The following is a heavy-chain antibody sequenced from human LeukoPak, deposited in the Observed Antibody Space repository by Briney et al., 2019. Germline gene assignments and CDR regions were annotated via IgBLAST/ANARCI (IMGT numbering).Heavy chain of an antibody. CDR2: IYYSGST. CDR1: GGSMSSYY. J-gene: IGHJ4*02. V-gene: IGHV4-59*01. Sequence: SGTLSLTCTVSGGSMSSYYWSWIRQPPGKGLEWIGYIYYSGSTNYNPSLKSRVTISVDTSKNQFTLKLSSVTAADTAVYYCARGRYGWLPFDYWGQGTLVTVSS. D-gene: IGHD3-16*01. CDR3: ARGRYGWLPFDY.